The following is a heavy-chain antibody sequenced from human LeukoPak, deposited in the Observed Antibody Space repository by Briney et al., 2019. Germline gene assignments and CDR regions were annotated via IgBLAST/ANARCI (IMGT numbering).Heavy chain of an antibody. Sequence: GGSLRLSCAASGSTFDDYAMHWVRQAPGKGLEWVSGISWNSGSIGYADSVKGRFTISRDNAKNSLYLQMNSLRAEDTALYYCAKDLSGDWGQGTLVTVSS. J-gene: IGHJ4*02. CDR1: GSTFDDYA. CDR2: ISWNSGSI. V-gene: IGHV3-9*01. CDR3: AKDLSGD. D-gene: IGHD1-26*01.